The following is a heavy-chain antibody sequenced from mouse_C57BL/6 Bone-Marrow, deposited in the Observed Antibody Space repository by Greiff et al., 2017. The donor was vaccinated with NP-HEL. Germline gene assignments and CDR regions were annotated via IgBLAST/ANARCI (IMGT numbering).Heavy chain of an antibody. CDR3: ASSYYSNSAWFAY. Sequence: QVQLKQSGAELVRPGTSVKMSCKASGYTFTNYWIGWAKQRPGHGLEWIGDIYPGGGYTNYNEKFKGKATLTADKSSSTAYMQFSSLTSEDSAIYYCASSYYSNSAWFAYWGQGTLVTVSA. V-gene: IGHV1-63*01. CDR1: GYTFTNYW. J-gene: IGHJ3*01. CDR2: IYPGGGYT. D-gene: IGHD2-5*01.